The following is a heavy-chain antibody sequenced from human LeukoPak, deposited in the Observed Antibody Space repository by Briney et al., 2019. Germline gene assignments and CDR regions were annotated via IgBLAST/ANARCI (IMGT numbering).Heavy chain of an antibody. CDR1: GFTFSSYA. CDR2: ISGSGGST. V-gene: IGHV3-23*01. CDR3: AKDQESGYDIDY. D-gene: IGHD5-12*01. Sequence: GGSLRLSCAASGFTFSSYAMSWVRQAPGKGLEWVSAISGSGGSTYYADSVKGRFTISRDNSKSTLYLQMNSLRAEDTAVYYCAKDQESGYDIDYWGQGTLVTVSS. J-gene: IGHJ4*02.